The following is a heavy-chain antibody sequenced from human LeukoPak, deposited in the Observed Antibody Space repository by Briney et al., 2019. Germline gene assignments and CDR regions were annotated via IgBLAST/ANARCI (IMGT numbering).Heavy chain of an antibody. Sequence: ASVKVSCKASGYTFTSYNINWVRQATGQGLEWMAWLNPNSGNTGYAQKFQGRVTITRNTSISTAYMELSSLRSEDTAVYYCARSAAAGAYMDAWGKGTTVTVSS. V-gene: IGHV1-8*03. CDR2: LNPNSGNT. D-gene: IGHD6-13*01. CDR3: ARSAAAGAYMDA. J-gene: IGHJ6*03. CDR1: GYTFTSYN.